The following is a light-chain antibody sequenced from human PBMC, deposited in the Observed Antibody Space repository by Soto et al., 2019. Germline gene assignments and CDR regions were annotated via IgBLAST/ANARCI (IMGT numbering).Light chain of an antibody. V-gene: IGLV2-14*01. CDR1: SSDVGGYKY. CDR3: SSFITIHTLVV. J-gene: IGLJ2*01. Sequence: QSALTQPASVSGSPGQSITISCTGTSSDVGGYKYVSWYQRHPGKAPQVIIYEVNNRPSGVSNRFSGSKSGNTASLTISGLQAEDEADYYCSSFITIHTLVVFGGGTKLTVL. CDR2: EVN.